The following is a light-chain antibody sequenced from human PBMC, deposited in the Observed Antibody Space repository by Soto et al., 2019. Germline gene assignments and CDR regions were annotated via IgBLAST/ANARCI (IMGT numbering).Light chain of an antibody. J-gene: IGKJ2*02. CDR3: QQYGTGCT. CDR2: GAS. CDR1: QSVSSSF. V-gene: IGKV3-20*01. Sequence: EIVLTQSPGTLSLSPGERATLSCRASQSVSSSFLAWYQQRPGQAPRLLIYGASSRATGIPDRFSGSGSGTDFTLTISRLEPEDFAVYYCQQYGTGCTFGQGTKLEIK.